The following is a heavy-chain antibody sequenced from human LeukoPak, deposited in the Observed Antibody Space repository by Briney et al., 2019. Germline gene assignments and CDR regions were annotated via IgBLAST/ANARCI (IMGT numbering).Heavy chain of an antibody. V-gene: IGHV5-51*01. Sequence: GESLKISCKGSGYSFTSSWIGWVRQMPGKGLEWMGIIYPGDSDTRYSPSFQGQVTISADKSISTAYLQWSSLKASDTAMYYCARQGGIAVAGTDNWFDPWGQGTLVTVSS. CDR2: IYPGDSDT. CDR3: ARQGGIAVAGTDNWFDP. D-gene: IGHD6-19*01. J-gene: IGHJ5*02. CDR1: GYSFTSSW.